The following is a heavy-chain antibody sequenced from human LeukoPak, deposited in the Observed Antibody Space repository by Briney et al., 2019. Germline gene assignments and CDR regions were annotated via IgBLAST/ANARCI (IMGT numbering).Heavy chain of an antibody. CDR2: INHSGST. Sequence: SETLSLTCAVYGGSFSGYYWSWIRQPPGKGLEWIGEINHSGSTNYNPSLKSRVTISVDTSKTQFSLKLSSVTAADTAVYYCATPYGATPGAFDIWGQGTMVTVSS. V-gene: IGHV4-34*01. J-gene: IGHJ3*02. CDR3: ATPYGATPGAFDI. CDR1: GGSFSGYY. D-gene: IGHD4-17*01.